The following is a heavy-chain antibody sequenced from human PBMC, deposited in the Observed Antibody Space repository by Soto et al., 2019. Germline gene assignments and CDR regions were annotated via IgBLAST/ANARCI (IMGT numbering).Heavy chain of an antibody. V-gene: IGHV1-69*13. J-gene: IGHJ6*02. D-gene: IGHD2-2*01. CDR1: GGTFSSYA. Sequence: SVKVSCKASGGTFSSYAISCVRQAPGQGLEWMGGIIPIFGTANYAQKFQGRVTITADESTSTAYMELSSLRSEDTAVYYCAREPDCSSTSYAGYYYVIDVRGQGTTVTVSS. CDR2: IIPIFGTA. CDR3: AREPDCSSTSYAGYYYVIDV.